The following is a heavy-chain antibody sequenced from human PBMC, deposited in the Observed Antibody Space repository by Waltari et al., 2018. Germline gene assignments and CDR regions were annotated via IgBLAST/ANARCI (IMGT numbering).Heavy chain of an antibody. CDR1: GLSFNTYN. Sequence: EVQLVESGGGRVRPGGYLRLPCAASGLSFNTYNMNCVPQAPGKGLDWVSSISKPGALMDDADSVKGRSPISRDNAKNSLYLQLSSLRAEDTATYYCARGSAAYVRFWDLWGLGTVVTVSS. D-gene: IGHD3-10*02. V-gene: IGHV3-21*02. CDR3: ARGSAAYVRFWDL. CDR2: ISKPGALM. J-gene: IGHJ5*02.